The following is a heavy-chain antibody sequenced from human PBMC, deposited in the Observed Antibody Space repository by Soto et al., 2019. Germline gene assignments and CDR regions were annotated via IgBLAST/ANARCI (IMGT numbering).Heavy chain of an antibody. CDR2: IIPILGIA. J-gene: IGHJ6*03. CDR3: ARSLEPPAFHYYYMDV. CDR1: GGTFSSYP. V-gene: IGHV1-69*02. D-gene: IGHD1-1*01. Sequence: QVQLVQSGAEVKKPGSSVKVSCKASGGTFSSYPISWVRQAPGQGLEWMGRIIPILGIANYAQKFQGRVTITADKSTSTAYMELSSLRSEDTAVYYCARSLEPPAFHYYYMDVWGKGTTVTVSS.